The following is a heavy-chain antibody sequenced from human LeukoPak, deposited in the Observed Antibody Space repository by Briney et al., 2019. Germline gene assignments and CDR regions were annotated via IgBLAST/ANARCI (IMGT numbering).Heavy chain of an antibody. CDR2: IFPIFGTA. V-gene: IGHV1-69*05. CDR3: ARAVVGATRLVY. CDR1: GGTFSSYA. D-gene: IGHD1-26*01. Sequence: ASVKVSCKASGGTFSSYAISWVRQAPGQGLEWMGGIFPIFGTANYAQKFQGRVTITTDESTSTAYMELSSLRSEDTAVYYCARAVVGATRLVYWGQGTLVTVSS. J-gene: IGHJ4*02.